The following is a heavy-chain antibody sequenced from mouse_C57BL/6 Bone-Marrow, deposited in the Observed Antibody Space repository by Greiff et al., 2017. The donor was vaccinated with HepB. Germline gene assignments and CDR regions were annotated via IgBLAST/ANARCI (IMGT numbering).Heavy chain of an antibody. CDR2: INTGGTYN. V-gene: IGHV5-6*01. J-gene: IGHJ2*01. CDR1: GFTFSTSG. Sequence: EVQLVESGGDLVKSGGSLKLSCAASGFTFSTSGMSWVRQTPDKRLEWVATINTGGTYNYYPDSVKGRFTISRDTAKNTLFLQMSSLKSEDTAIYYCARDRFDYYFDYWCQGTTLTVSS. CDR3: ARDRFDYYFDY. D-gene: IGHD2-14*01.